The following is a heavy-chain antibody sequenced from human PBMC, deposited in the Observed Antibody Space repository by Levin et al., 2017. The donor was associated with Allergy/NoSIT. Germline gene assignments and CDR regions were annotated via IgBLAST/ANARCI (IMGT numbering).Heavy chain of an antibody. CDR1: GFMVKDHY. CDR2: IYGGGYT. J-gene: IGHJ4*01. CDR3: SRSLRPWDYDSYARDH. D-gene: IGHD3-22*01. Sequence: GGSLRLSCAGSGFMVKDHYMTWVRQAPGKGLEWVALIYGGGYTYYADSVKGRFTISRDTSANTLSLQMNSVSADDTAVYYCSRSLRPWDYDSYARDHWGQGILVTVSS. V-gene: IGHV3-66*01.